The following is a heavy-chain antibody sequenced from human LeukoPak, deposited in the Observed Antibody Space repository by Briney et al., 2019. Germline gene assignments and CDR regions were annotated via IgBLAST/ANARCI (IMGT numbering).Heavy chain of an antibody. D-gene: IGHD6-13*01. Sequence: PSETLSLTCTVSSASISSTNYNWGWLRQPPGKGPEWIGNIYFSGTTYYNPSLKSRVIISVDTSKSQFSLKLNSVTAADTAVYYCARFFTGYSSSWYLKRDAFDIWGQGTMVTVSS. CDR1: SASISSTNYN. CDR2: IYFSGTT. CDR3: ARFFTGYSSSWYLKRDAFDI. J-gene: IGHJ3*02. V-gene: IGHV4-39*01.